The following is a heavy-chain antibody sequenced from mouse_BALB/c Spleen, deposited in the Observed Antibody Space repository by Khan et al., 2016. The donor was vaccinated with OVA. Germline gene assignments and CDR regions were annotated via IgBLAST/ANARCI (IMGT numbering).Heavy chain of an antibody. CDR3: ARENDYSSSHNAKGY. J-gene: IGHJ4*01. V-gene: IGHV1S41*01. CDR2: ISPGSGPS. D-gene: IGHD1-1*01. CDR1: GYTFTSYW. Sequence: DLVKPGASVKLSCKASGYTFTSYWINWIKQRPGQGLEWIGRISPGSGPSYHNEMIKGQATLTVDISFTTAYIQLSSLSSEESAVYFSARENDYSSSHNAKGYCGQGTSVTVYS.